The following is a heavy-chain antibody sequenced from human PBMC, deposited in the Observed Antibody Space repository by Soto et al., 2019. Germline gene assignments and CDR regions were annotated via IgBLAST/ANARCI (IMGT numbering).Heavy chain of an antibody. J-gene: IGHJ3*02. CDR3: ARGVKEQWLSDAFDI. CDR2: INPNSGGT. Sequence: ASVKVSCKASGYTFTGYYMHWVRQAPGQGLEWMGWINPNSGGTNYAQKFQGWVTMTRDTSISTAYMELSRLRSDDTAVYYCARGVKEQWLSDAFDIWGHGTMVTFSS. D-gene: IGHD6-19*01. CDR1: GYTFTGYY. V-gene: IGHV1-2*04.